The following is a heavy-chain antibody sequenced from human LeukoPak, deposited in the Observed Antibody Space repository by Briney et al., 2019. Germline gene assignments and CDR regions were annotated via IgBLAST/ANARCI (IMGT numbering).Heavy chain of an antibody. J-gene: IGHJ6*03. D-gene: IGHD7-27*01. CDR3: ARESGAGGYYSYSKMDV. CDR1: GFSFSNYG. Sequence: TGGSLRLSCAASGFSFSNYGMNWVRQAPGKGLEWVSSISSSGGYIYYTDSVKGRFTISRDNAKNSLSLQMNSLRAEDTVAYYCARESGAGGYYSYSKMDVWGIGTTVTVSS. V-gene: IGHV3-21*01. CDR2: ISSSGGYI.